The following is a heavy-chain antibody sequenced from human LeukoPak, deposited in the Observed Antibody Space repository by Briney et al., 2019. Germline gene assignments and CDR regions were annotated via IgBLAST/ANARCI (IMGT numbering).Heavy chain of an antibody. V-gene: IGHV4-39*01. CDR2: IYYSGST. CDR1: GGSITSGGYY. D-gene: IGHD2-15*01. Sequence: SETLSLTCTVSGGSITSGGYYWSWIRQHPGKGLEWIGYIYYSGSTYYNPSLKSRVTISVDTSKNQFSLKLSSVTAADTAVYYCARHGGTMFQHWGQGTLVTVSS. CDR3: ARHGGTMFQH. J-gene: IGHJ1*01.